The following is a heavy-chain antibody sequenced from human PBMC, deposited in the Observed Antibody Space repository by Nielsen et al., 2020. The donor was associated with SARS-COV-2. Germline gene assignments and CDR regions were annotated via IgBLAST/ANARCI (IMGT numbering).Heavy chain of an antibody. D-gene: IGHD3-10*01. CDR3: ARDPRISFGELRFDP. CDR2: IIPILGIA. Sequence: SVKVSRKASGGTFSSYAISWVRQAPGQGLEWMGRIIPILGIANYAQKFQGRVTITADKSTSTAYMELSSLRSEDTAVYYCARDPRISFGELRFDPWGQGTLVTVSS. CDR1: GGTFSSYA. J-gene: IGHJ5*02. V-gene: IGHV1-69*04.